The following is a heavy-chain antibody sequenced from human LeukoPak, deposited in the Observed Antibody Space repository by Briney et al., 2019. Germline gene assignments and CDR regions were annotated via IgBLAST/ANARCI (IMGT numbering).Heavy chain of an antibody. CDR2: IHYSGST. J-gene: IGHJ4*02. D-gene: IGHD3-10*01. CDR3: ARHRPRLTMVRGDNFDY. V-gene: IGHV4-59*08. CDR1: GGSISSYY. Sequence: SETLSLTCTVSGGSISSYYWSWIRQPPGKGLEWIGYIHYSGSTNYNPSLKSRVTISVDTSKNQFSLKLSSVTAADTAVYYCARHRPRLTMVRGDNFDYWGQGTLVTVSS.